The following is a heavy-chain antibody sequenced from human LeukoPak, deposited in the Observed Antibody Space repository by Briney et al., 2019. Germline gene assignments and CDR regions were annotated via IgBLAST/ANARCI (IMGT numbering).Heavy chain of an antibody. J-gene: IGHJ6*04. V-gene: IGHV4-30-2*01. CDR3: ARHPQGNLTRGMVDV. Sequence: PSETLSFTCTVSGGSISSGGYYWSWIRQPPGKGLEWIGYIYHSGSTYYNPSLKSRVTISVDRSKNQFSLKLSSVTAADTAVYYCARHPQGNLTRGMVDVWGKGTTVTVSS. D-gene: IGHD3-16*01. CDR2: IYHSGST. CDR1: GGSISSGGYY.